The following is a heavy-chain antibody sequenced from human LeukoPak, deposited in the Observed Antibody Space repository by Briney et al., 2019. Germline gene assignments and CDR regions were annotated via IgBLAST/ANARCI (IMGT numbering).Heavy chain of an antibody. CDR1: GGSISSGSYY. D-gene: IGHD6-19*01. CDR2: IYYSGST. J-gene: IGHJ5*02. CDR3: TRHSRYSSGVVRGAWFDP. V-gene: IGHV4-39*01. Sequence: SQTLSLTCTVSGGSISSGSYYWGWIRQPPGKGLEWIGSIYYSGSTYYNPSLKSRVTISVDTSKNQFSPKLSSVTAADTAVYYCTRHSRYSSGVVRGAWFDPWGQGTLVTVSS.